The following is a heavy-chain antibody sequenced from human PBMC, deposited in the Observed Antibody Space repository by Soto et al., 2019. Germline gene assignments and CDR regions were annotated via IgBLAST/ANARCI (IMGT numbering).Heavy chain of an antibody. CDR3: ARESEDLTSNFDY. J-gene: IGHJ4*02. Sequence: VSLRLSCAASGFTFTGYSMNWVRQAPGKGLEWVSSISSTTNYIYYGDSMKGRFTISRDNGKNSLYLEMHSLRAEDTAVYYCARESEDLTSNFDYWGQGTLVTVSS. CDR1: GFTFTGYS. V-gene: IGHV3-21*06. CDR2: ISSTTNYI.